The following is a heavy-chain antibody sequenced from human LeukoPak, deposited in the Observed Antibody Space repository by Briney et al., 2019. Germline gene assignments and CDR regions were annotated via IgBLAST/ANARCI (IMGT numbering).Heavy chain of an antibody. CDR3: ARDQGSYRDH. V-gene: IGHV4-4*07. D-gene: IGHD1-26*01. CDR1: GGSISSYY. CDR2: FYVSGST. Sequence: SETLSLTCTVSGGSISSYYWSWIRQPAGKGLEWIGRFYVSGSTDYKPSLKSRVTMSVDTSKNQFSLKLSSVTAADTAVYYCARDQGSYRDHWGQGTLVTVSS. J-gene: IGHJ5*02.